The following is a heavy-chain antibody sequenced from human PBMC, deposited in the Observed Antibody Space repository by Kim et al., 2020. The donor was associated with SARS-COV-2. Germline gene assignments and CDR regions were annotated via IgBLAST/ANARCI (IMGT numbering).Heavy chain of an antibody. Sequence: ASVNVSCKASGYTFTGYYMHWVRQAPGQGLEWMGWINPNSGGTNYAQKFQGRVTMTRDTSISTAYMELSRLRSDDTAVYYCARDSCSGGSCYSTWFDPCGQGTLVTVSS. CDR3: ARDSCSGGSCYSTWFDP. D-gene: IGHD2-15*01. CDR1: GYTFTGYY. CDR2: INPNSGGT. J-gene: IGHJ5*02. V-gene: IGHV1-2*02.